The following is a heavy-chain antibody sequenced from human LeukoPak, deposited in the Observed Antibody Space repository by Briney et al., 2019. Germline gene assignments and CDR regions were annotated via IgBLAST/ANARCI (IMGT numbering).Heavy chain of an antibody. CDR2: ISGSGGST. CDR3: AKGAAAASDY. V-gene: IGHV3-23*01. D-gene: IGHD6-13*01. J-gene: IGHJ4*02. Sequence: PGGSLRLSCAASGFTFSTYSMNWVRQAPGKGLEWVSAISGSGGSTYYADSVKGRFTISRDNSKNTLYLQMNSLRAEDTAVYYCAKGAAAASDYWGQGTLVTVSS. CDR1: GFTFSTYS.